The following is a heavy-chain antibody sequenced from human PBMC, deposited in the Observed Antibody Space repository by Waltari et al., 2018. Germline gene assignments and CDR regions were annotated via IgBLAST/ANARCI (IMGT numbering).Heavy chain of an antibody. V-gene: IGHV3-30*18. J-gene: IGHJ4*02. D-gene: IGHD5-18*01. CDR3: AKDRLGGYSYGYYFDY. CDR1: GFTFSSYG. CDR2: IWYDGSNK. Sequence: QVQLVESGGGVVQPGRSLRLSCAASGFTFSSYGMHWVRQAPGKGLEWVAVIWYDGSNKYYADSVKGRFTISRDNSKNTLYLQMNSLRAEDTAMYYCAKDRLGGYSYGYYFDYWGQGTLVTVSS.